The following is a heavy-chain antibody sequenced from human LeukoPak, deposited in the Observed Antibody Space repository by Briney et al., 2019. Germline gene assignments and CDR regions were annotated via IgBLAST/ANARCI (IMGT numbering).Heavy chain of an antibody. CDR1: GLSVSTNY. CDR2: LYMDGTT. J-gene: IGHJ4*02. CDR3: ARRINWSGFDY. D-gene: IGHD3-3*01. V-gene: IGHV3-53*01. Sequence: GGSLRLSCVASGLSVSTNYMSWVREAPGKGLEWVSVLYMDGTTVYADSVKGRFTISRDNSKNTLYLQVNSLRAEDTAVYYCARRINWSGFDYWGQGILVTVSS.